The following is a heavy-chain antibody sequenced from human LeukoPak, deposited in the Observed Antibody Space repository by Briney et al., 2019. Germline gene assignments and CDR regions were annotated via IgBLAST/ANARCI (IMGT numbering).Heavy chain of an antibody. CDR1: GFTFGDYA. CDR3: TRDLDELDSSGSSFDY. D-gene: IGHD3-22*01. Sequence: GGSLRLSCTASGFTFGDYAMSWFRQAPGKGLEWVGFIRSKAYGGTTEYAASVKGRFTISRDDSKSIAYLQMNSLKTEDTAVYYCTRDLDELDSSGSSFDYWGQGTLVTVSS. J-gene: IGHJ4*02. CDR2: IRSKAYGGTT. V-gene: IGHV3-49*03.